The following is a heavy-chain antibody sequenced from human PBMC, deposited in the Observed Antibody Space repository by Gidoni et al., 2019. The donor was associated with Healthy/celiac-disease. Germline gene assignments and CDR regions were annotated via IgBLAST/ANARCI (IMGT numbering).Heavy chain of an antibody. CDR2: IIPIFGTA. CDR3: ARDLLESALVHRPPSFDY. Sequence: QVQLVQSGAEVKKPGSSVKVSCKASGGIFSSYAISWVRQAPGQGLEWMGGIIPIFGTANYAQKFQGRVTITADKSTSTAYMELSSLRSEDTAVYYCARDLLESALVHRPPSFDYWGQGTLVTVSS. J-gene: IGHJ4*02. D-gene: IGHD6-13*01. V-gene: IGHV1-69*06. CDR1: GGIFSSYA.